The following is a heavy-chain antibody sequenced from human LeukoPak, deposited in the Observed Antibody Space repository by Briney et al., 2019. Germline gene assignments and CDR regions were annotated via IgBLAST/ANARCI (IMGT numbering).Heavy chain of an antibody. CDR1: GFSSSGHW. V-gene: IGHV3-74*01. CDR3: ARGPNSNWSGLDF. Sequence: GGSLRLSCTASGFSSSGHWMHWARQLPGKGLVWVSRISPTGSTTSYADSVKGRFTVSRDNAKNTLYLQVNNLRAEDTAAYYCARGPNSNWSGLDFWGQGTLLTVSS. D-gene: IGHD6-6*01. CDR2: ISPTGSTT. J-gene: IGHJ4*02.